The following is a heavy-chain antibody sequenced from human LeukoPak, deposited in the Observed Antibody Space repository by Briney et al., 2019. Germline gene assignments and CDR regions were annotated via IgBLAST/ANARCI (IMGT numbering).Heavy chain of an antibody. J-gene: IGHJ3*02. Sequence: GASVKVSCKASGYTFTSYGISWVRQASGQGLEWMGWISAYNGNTNYAQKLQGRVTMTTDTSTSTAYMELRSLRSDDTAVYYCARDTYCSGGSCPRAFDIWGQGTMVIVSS. CDR2: ISAYNGNT. D-gene: IGHD2-15*01. V-gene: IGHV1-18*01. CDR3: ARDTYCSGGSCPRAFDI. CDR1: GYTFTSYG.